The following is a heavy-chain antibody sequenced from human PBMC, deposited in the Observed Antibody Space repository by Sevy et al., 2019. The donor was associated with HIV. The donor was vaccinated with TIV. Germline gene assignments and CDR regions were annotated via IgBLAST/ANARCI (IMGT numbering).Heavy chain of an antibody. Sequence: GSLRLSCAVYGGSFSGYYWSWIRQPPGKGLEWIGEINHSGSTNYNPSLKSRLTISVDMSKNQFSLKLNSVTAADTAVYYCARGGSANPPPLWGQGTLVTVSS. J-gene: IGHJ4*02. D-gene: IGHD3-10*01. CDR3: ARGGSANPPPL. V-gene: IGHV4-34*01. CDR2: INHSGST. CDR1: GGSFSGYY.